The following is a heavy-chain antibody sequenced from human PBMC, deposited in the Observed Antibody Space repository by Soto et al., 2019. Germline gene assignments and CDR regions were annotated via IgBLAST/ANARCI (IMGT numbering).Heavy chain of an antibody. J-gene: IGHJ5*02. CDR1: GYTFTSYA. V-gene: IGHV1-3*01. D-gene: IGHD2-2*01. CDR2: INAGNGNT. CDR3: ARASIVVVPAALRVGWFDP. Sequence: ASVKVTSKASGYTFTSYAMHWVRQAPGQRLEWMGWINAGNGNTKYSQKFQGRVTITRDTSASTAYMELSSLRSEDTAVYYCARASIVVVPAALRVGWFDPWGQGTLVTVSS.